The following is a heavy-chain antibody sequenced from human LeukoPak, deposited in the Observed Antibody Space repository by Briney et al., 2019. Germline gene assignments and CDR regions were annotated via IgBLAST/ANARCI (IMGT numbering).Heavy chain of an antibody. CDR1: GYTFTDYY. V-gene: IGHV1-2*02. Sequence: ASVKVSCKASGYTFTDYYMQWVRQAPGQGLEWMGWINPKTGVTEYAQKFQGRVTMTKDTSISTSYMELSRLRSDDTAVYYCARGSGSYYMDVWGKGTTVTVSS. D-gene: IGHD1-1*01. CDR2: INPKTGVT. J-gene: IGHJ6*03. CDR3: ARGSGSYYMDV.